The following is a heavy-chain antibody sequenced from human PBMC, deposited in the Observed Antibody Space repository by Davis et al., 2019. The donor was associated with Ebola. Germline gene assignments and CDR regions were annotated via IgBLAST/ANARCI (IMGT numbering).Heavy chain of an antibody. D-gene: IGHD6-19*01. Sequence: PGGSLRLSCAASGFTFSSYAMHWVRQAPGKGLEYVSAISSNGGSTYYADSVKGRFTISRDNSKTTLYLQMGSLRAEDMAVYYCAVSSGWPVLDYWGQGTLVTVSS. CDR3: AVSSGWPVLDY. CDR2: ISSNGGST. J-gene: IGHJ4*02. V-gene: IGHV3-64*02. CDR1: GFTFSSYA.